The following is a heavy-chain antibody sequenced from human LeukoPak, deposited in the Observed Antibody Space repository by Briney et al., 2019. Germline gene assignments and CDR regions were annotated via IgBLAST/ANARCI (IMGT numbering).Heavy chain of an antibody. V-gene: IGHV4-39*01. D-gene: IGHD4-11*01. J-gene: IGHJ4*02. CDR3: ARQQDYSNYVDY. CDR2: IYYSGST. Sequence: SETLSLTCTVSSGSISSSSYYWGWIRQPPRKGLEWIGSIYYSGSTYYNPSLKSRVTISVDTSKNQFSLKLSSVAAADTAAYYCARQQDYSNYVDYWGQGTLVTVSS. CDR1: SGSISSSSYY.